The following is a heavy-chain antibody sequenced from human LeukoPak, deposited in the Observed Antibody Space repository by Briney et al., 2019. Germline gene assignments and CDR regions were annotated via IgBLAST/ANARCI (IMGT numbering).Heavy chain of an antibody. CDR2: IYHSGST. D-gene: IGHD3-10*01. J-gene: IGHJ5*02. V-gene: IGHV4-30-2*01. Sequence: SQTLSLTCAVSSGSISSGGYSWSWIRQPPGKGLEWIGYIYHSGSTYYNPSLKSRVTISVDRSKNQFSLKLSSVTAADTAVYYCARTYRSGSYRTRWFDPWGQGTLVTVSS. CDR3: ARTYRSGSYRTRWFDP. CDR1: SGSISSGGYS.